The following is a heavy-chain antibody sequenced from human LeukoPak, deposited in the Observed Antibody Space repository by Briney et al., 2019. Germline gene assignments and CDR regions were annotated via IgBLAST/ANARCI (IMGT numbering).Heavy chain of an antibody. J-gene: IGHJ4*02. CDR3: ARVGDDFWSGYSSIFDY. CDR2: IYYTGST. CDR1: GGSISSYY. D-gene: IGHD3-3*01. V-gene: IGHV4-59*01. Sequence: SETLSLTCTVSGGSISSYYWSWIRQPPGKGLEWIGYIYYTGSTNYNPSLKSRVTISVDTSKNQFSLKLSSVTAADTAVYYCARVGDDFWSGYSSIFDYWGQGTLVTVSS.